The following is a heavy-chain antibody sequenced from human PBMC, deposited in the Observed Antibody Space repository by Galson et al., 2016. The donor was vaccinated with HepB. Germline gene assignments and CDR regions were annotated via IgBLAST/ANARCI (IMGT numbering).Heavy chain of an antibody. D-gene: IGHD3-3*01. CDR2: ISGSGGST. CDR3: AKEGTLVGVVPYGVDV. CDR1: RFTFSSYA. Sequence: SLRLSCAASRFTFSSYAMSWVRQAPGKGLEWVSVISGSGGSTYYADSVKGRFTMSRDNSKNTLYLQMNSLRAEDTAVYYCAKEGTLVGVVPYGVDVWGQGTKVIVSS. V-gene: IGHV3-23*01. J-gene: IGHJ6*02.